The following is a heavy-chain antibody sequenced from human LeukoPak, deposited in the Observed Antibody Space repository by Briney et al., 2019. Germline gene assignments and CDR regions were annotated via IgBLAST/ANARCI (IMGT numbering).Heavy chain of an antibody. CDR2: IYSSGSS. D-gene: IGHD6-19*01. CDR3: AREIEVAGRGLDY. V-gene: IGHV4-4*07. Sequence: SETLSLTCTVSGASISGYYWSWIRQPAGKGLEWIGRIYSSGSSNYNPSLKSRITMSVDTSKNQFSLNLSSVTAADTAVYYCAREIEVAGRGLDYWGQGSLVTVSS. J-gene: IGHJ4*02. CDR1: GASISGYY.